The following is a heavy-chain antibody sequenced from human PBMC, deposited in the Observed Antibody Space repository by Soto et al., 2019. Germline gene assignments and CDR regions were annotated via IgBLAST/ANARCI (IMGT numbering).Heavy chain of an antibody. CDR2: ISGSGGST. CDR3: AEGQGYSSSSSDY. V-gene: IGHV3-23*01. CDR1: GFTFSSYA. Sequence: EVQLLESGGGLVQPGGSLRLSCAASGFTFSSYAMSWVRQAPGKGLEWVSAISGSGGSTYYADSVKGRFTISRDNSKNTLYLQMNSLRAEDTAVYYCAEGQGYSSSSSDYWGQGTLVTVSS. D-gene: IGHD6-6*01. J-gene: IGHJ4*02.